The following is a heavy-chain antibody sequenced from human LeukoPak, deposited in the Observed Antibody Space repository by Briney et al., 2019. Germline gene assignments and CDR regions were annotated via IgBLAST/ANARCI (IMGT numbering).Heavy chain of an antibody. D-gene: IGHD3-10*01. CDR2: INSDGSST. V-gene: IGHV3-74*01. CDR1: GFTFSSYW. J-gene: IGHJ4*02. CDR3: VRMVRGVYYFDY. Sequence: GGSLRLSCAASGFTFSSYWMHWVCQAPGKGLVWVSRINSDGSSTSYADSVKGRFTISRDNAKNTLYLQMNSLRAEDTAVYYCVRMVRGVYYFDYWGQGTLVTVSS.